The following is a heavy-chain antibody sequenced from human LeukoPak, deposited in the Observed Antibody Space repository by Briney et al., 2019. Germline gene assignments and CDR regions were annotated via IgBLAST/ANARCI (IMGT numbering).Heavy chain of an antibody. V-gene: IGHV4-4*02. D-gene: IGHD1-26*01. CDR3: AKEWEPGYFDY. J-gene: IGHJ4*02. Sequence: AEGQCLTRGVCGGSISSYNWWSWVRQPPGKGLEWIGEIYHSGSTNYNPSLKSRVTISVDKSKNQFSLKLSSVTAADTAVYYCAKEWEPGYFDYWGQGTLVTVSS. CDR1: GGSISSYNW. CDR2: IYHSGST.